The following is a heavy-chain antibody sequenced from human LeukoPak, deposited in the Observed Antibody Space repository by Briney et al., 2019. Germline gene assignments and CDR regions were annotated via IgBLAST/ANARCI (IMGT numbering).Heavy chain of an antibody. V-gene: IGHV3-74*01. CDR3: ARECHPSSCASSSPDY. Sequence: PGGSLRLSCAASGFGFSRYWMHWVRQAPGKGLVWVSRVSSDGTTTTYADSVQGRFTVSRDNAKNTLFLQMNDLRPQHTVVYLCARECHPSSCASSSPDYWGQGTLVTVSS. D-gene: IGHD6-6*01. CDR2: VSSDGTTT. J-gene: IGHJ4*02. CDR1: GFGFSRYW.